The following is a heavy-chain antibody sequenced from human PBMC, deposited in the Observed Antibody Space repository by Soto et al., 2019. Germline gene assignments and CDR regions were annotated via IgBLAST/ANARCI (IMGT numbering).Heavy chain of an antibody. D-gene: IGHD4-17*01. CDR2: IYYSGST. V-gene: IGHV4-30-4*01. CDR1: GGSISSGDYY. Sequence: SETLSLPCTVSGGSISSGDYYWSWIRQPPGKGLEWIGYIYYSGSTYYNPSLESRVTISVDTSKNQFSLKLSSVTAADAAVYYCAAGVTTVSYGMDVWGQGTTVTVSS. J-gene: IGHJ6*02. CDR3: AAGVTTVSYGMDV.